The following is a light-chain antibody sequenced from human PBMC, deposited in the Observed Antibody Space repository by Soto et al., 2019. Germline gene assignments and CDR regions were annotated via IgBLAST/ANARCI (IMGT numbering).Light chain of an antibody. V-gene: IGKV1-5*01. J-gene: IGKJ1*01. CDR1: QSISSW. CDR3: QEDNRYPWT. CDR2: DAS. Sequence: DIQMTQSPSTLSASVGYRVTITSRASQSISSWLAWYQQKPGKAPKLLIYDASLLEGGVPSRFSGSGSGTGFTLTISSLQPDEFATDYCQEDNRYPWTFGQGTKVEIQ.